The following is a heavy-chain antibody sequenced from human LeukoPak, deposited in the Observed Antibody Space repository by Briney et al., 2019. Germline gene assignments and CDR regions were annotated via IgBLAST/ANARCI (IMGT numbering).Heavy chain of an antibody. D-gene: IGHD3-3*01. Sequence: ASVKVSCKASGYTFTSYDINWVRQATGQGLEWMGWMNPNSGNTGYAQKFQGRVTMTRNTSISTAYMELRSLRSEDTAVYYCARAEPGGDSGYDFWSGYYWNHYYYYMDVWGKGTTVTVSS. CDR3: ARAEPGGDSGYDFWSGYYWNHYYYYMDV. V-gene: IGHV1-8*01. J-gene: IGHJ6*03. CDR1: GYTFTSYD. CDR2: MNPNSGNT.